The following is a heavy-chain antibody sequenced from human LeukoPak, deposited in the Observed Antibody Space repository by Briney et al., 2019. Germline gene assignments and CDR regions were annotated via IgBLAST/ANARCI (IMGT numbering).Heavy chain of an antibody. Sequence: SETLSLTCAVYGGSFSGYYWSWIRQPPGKGLEWIGEINHSGSTNYNPSLKSRVTISVDTSKNQFSLKLSSVTAADTAGYYCASLTVLPADYYYYMDVWGKGTTVTVSS. V-gene: IGHV4-34*01. J-gene: IGHJ6*03. CDR3: ASLTVLPADYYYYMDV. CDR1: GGSFSGYY. CDR2: INHSGST. D-gene: IGHD2-2*01.